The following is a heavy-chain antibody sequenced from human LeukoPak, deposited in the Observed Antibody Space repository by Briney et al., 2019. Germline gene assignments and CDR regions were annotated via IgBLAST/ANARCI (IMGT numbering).Heavy chain of an antibody. CDR1: GGSLSNYY. CDR3: ARDSSGDYVFTY. V-gene: IGHV4-34*01. CDR2: INQSGRT. D-gene: IGHD4-17*01. J-gene: IGHJ4*02. Sequence: NPSETLSLTCTVSGGSLSNYYWSWIRQTPGKGLEWLGQINQSGRTNYNPSLKSRVTLSVDTSKNQFSLKLTSMTAADTAVYYCARDSSGDYVFTYWGQGTLVTVSS.